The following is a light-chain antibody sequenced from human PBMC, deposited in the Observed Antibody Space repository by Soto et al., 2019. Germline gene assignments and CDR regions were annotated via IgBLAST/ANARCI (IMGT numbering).Light chain of an antibody. J-gene: IGKJ3*01. V-gene: IGKV3-11*01. CDR1: QSVSSY. CDR2: DAS. CDR3: HQRSNWPT. Sequence: EIVLTQSPATLSLSPGERATLSCRASQSVSSYLAWYHQKPGQAPRILIYDASNRATGIPARFSGSGSGTDFTLTISSLEPEDFAVYYCHQRSNWPTFGPGTKVDIK.